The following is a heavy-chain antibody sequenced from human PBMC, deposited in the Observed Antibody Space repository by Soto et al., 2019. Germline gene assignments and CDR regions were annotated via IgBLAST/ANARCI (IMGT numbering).Heavy chain of an antibody. CDR1: GYSFTSYW. Sequence: GESLKISCKGSGYSFTSYWIGWVRQMPGKGLEWMGIIYPGDSDTRYSPSFQGQVTISADKSISTAYLQWSSLKASDTAMYYCARTEVHFWSGYLGPPAEGMAVWGQGPRVAVSS. V-gene: IGHV5-51*01. D-gene: IGHD3-3*01. CDR2: IYPGDSDT. J-gene: IGHJ6*02. CDR3: ARTEVHFWSGYLGPPAEGMAV.